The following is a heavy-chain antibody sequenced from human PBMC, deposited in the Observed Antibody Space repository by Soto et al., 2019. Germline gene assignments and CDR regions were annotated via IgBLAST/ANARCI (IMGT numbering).Heavy chain of an antibody. J-gene: IGHJ4*01. CDR2: ISYSGRPT. V-gene: IGHV3-48*03. CDR3: VRDRSLPVPTSIYF. Sequence: PRGSLRHSCAASGFTFSSYEMNWVSPALGKGLEWVSYISYSGRPTDYADAVKGRFTISRDNAKNSLYLQMNSLRAEDTAVYYCVRDRSLPVPTSIYFWGHGTLVTVS. D-gene: IGHD4-17*01. CDR1: GFTFSSYE.